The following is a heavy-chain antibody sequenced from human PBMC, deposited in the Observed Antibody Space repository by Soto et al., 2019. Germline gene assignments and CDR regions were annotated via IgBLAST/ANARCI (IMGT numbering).Heavy chain of an antibody. J-gene: IGHJ4*02. Sequence: VQLVQSGAEVKRPGSSVKVSCKASGDTFNFYSINWVRQAPGLGLEWMGRVNTIVSMSNYAQKFQGRVTMTADKSTSTDYMELSSLRSEDTAIYYCASSYGSGYRAFDYWGQGALVTVSS. CDR2: VNTIVSMS. CDR3: ASSYGSGYRAFDY. CDR1: GDTFNFYS. V-gene: IGHV1-69*02. D-gene: IGHD3-10*01.